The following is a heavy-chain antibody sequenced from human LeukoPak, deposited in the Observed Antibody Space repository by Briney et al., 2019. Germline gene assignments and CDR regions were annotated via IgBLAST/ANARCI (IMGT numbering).Heavy chain of an antibody. CDR2: INPSGGST. D-gene: IGHD3-16*02. CDR1: GYTFTSYY. J-gene: IGHJ4*02. CDR3: ARSYDYVWGSYRPTPFY. Sequence: GASVKVSCKASGYTFTSYYMHWVRQAPGQGLEWMGIINPSGGSTSYAQKFQGRVTMTRDMSTSTVYMELSSLRSEDTAVYYCARSYDYVWGSYRPTPFYWGQGTLVTVSS. V-gene: IGHV1-46*01.